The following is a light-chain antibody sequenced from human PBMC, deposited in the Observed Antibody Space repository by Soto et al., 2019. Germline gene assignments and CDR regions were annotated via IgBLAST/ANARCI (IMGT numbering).Light chain of an antibody. J-gene: IGKJ3*01. V-gene: IGKV1-39*01. CDR1: QSISSY. Sequence: DIQMAQCPSCLSASVGDGVAIAFVASQSISSYVNWYQQKPWKAPKLLIYAASSLQSGVPSRFSGSGSGTDFTLNIRSLQPEDFANYSSKKSYSRPRVIFGTGNXVDIK. CDR2: AAS. CDR3: KKSYSRPRVI.